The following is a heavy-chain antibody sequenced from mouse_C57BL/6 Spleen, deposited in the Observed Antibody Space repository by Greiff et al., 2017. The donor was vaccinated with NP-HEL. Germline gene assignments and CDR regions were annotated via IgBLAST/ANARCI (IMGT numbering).Heavy chain of an antibody. Sequence: QVQLQQPGAELVKPGASVKLSCKASGYTFTSYWMHWVKQRPGQGLEWIGMIHPNSGSTNYNERFKSKATLTVDKSSSTAYMQLSSLTSEDSAVYYGARKGNWDYFDYWGQGTTLTVSS. CDR1: GYTFTSYW. D-gene: IGHD4-1*02. CDR3: ARKGNWDYFDY. CDR2: IHPNSGST. V-gene: IGHV1-64*01. J-gene: IGHJ2*01.